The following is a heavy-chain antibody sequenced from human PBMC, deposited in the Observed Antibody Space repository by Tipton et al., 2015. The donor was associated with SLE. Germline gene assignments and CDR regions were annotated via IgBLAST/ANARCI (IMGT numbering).Heavy chain of an antibody. J-gene: IGHJ2*01. V-gene: IGHV4-4*07. CDR1: GGSISFDY. D-gene: IGHD4-17*01. Sequence: TLSLTCTVSGGSISFDYWGWIRQSAGRGLEWLGRIYSSGDRDYNPSLRSRVTMSIDASQNRVSLRLKSVSAADTAVYYCARGSDGEYVGYFDVWGPGTLVTVSS. CDR3: ARGSDGEYVGYFDV. CDR2: IYSSGDR.